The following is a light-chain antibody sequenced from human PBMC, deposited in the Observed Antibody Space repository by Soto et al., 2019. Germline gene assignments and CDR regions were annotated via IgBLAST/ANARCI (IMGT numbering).Light chain of an antibody. V-gene: IGKV3-15*01. CDR2: GAS. J-gene: IGKJ4*01. Sequence: TGLTPPSVHLYESPGQRATLSCRARQNVRKNLAWYQQKPGQAPRLLIYGASTRATGLPARFSGSGSGTDFTLTISRLEPEDFAVYYCQQYGSSLGVTFGGGTKVDIK. CDR3: QQYGSSLGVT. CDR1: QNVRKN.